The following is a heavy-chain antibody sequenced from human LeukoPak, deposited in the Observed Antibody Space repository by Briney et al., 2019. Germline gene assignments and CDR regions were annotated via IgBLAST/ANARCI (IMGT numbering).Heavy chain of an antibody. Sequence: GKSLKISCKGSGYSFTSYWIGWVRQMPGKGLEWMGIIYPGDSDTRYSPSFQGQVTISADKSISTAYLQWSGLKASDTAMYYCARMARRLPVYSSSSGLDYWGQGTLVTVSS. CDR3: ARMARRLPVYSSSSGLDY. CDR1: GYSFTSYW. CDR2: IYPGDSDT. J-gene: IGHJ4*02. D-gene: IGHD6-6*01. V-gene: IGHV5-51*01.